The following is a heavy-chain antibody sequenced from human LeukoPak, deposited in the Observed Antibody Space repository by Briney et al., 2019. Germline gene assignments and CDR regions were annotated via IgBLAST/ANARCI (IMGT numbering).Heavy chain of an antibody. V-gene: IGHV4-34*01. J-gene: IGHJ4*02. Sequence: SETLSLTCTVYGGSFSGHFWSWIRQPPGKGLEWIGEIYHSGSTNYNPSLKSRVTISVDTSKNQFSLTLSSVTAADTAVYYCARVLAKMDSSPQDYWGQGTLVTVSS. CDR3: ARVLAKMDSSPQDY. D-gene: IGHD6-13*01. CDR1: GGSFSGHF. CDR2: IYHSGST.